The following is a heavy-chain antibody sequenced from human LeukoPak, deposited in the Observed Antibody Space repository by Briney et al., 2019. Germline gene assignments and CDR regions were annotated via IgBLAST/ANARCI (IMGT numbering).Heavy chain of an antibody. D-gene: IGHD6-13*01. Sequence: SETLSLTCTVSGGSISSYYWGWIRQPPGKGLEWIGYIYYSGTTNYNPSLKSRVTISVDTSKNQFSLKLSSVTAADTAVYYCARGVYIAAAQYGYWGQGTLVTVSS. CDR3: ARGVYIAAAQYGY. J-gene: IGHJ4*02. CDR2: IYYSGTT. V-gene: IGHV4-59*01. CDR1: GGSISSYY.